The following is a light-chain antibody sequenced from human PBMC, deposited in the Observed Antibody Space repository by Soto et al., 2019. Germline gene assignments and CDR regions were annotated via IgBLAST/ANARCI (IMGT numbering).Light chain of an antibody. CDR2: DDS. V-gene: IGLV3-21*02. CDR3: QVWDTRSEHHV. J-gene: IGLJ1*01. CDR1: SIGSKS. Sequence: SYELTQSPSVSVAPGQTVTITCGGSSIGSKSVHWYQQKPGQAPVLVVYDDSDRRSGIPERFSGSNSGNTATLTITRVEAGDEADYHCQVWDTRSEHHVFGPGTKVTVL.